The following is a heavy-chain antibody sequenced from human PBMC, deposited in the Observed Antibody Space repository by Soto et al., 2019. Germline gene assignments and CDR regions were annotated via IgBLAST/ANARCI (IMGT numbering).Heavy chain of an antibody. Sequence: EVQLLESGGGLVQPGGSLRLSCAASGFTFSSYAMSWVRQAPGKGLEWVSAISGSGGSTYYADSVKGRFTNSRDNPKNTLYLQMNSLRAEDTAGYYCAKTPTTVTIGWFDPWGQGTLVTVSS. CDR1: GFTFSSYA. CDR2: ISGSGGST. D-gene: IGHD4-17*01. CDR3: AKTPTTVTIGWFDP. J-gene: IGHJ5*02. V-gene: IGHV3-23*01.